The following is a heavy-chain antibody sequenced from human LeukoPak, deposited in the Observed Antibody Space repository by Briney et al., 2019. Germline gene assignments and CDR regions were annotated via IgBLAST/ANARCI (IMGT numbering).Heavy chain of an antibody. CDR3: ARDLIAAAEEGAFDI. D-gene: IGHD6-13*01. J-gene: IGHJ3*02. CDR1: GGTFSSYA. Sequence: SVKVSCKASGGTFSSYAISWVRLAPGQGLEWMGRIIPIFGTANYAQKFQGRVTITTDESTSTAYMELSSLRSEDTAVYYCARDLIAAAEEGAFDIWGQGTMVTVSS. CDR2: IIPIFGTA. V-gene: IGHV1-69*05.